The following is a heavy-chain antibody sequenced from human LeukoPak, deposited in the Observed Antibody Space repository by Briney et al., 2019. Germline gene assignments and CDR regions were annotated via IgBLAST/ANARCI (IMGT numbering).Heavy chain of an antibody. Sequence: SETLSLTCAVSGYSISSGYYWGRIRQPPGKGLEWIGSIYHSGSTYYNPSLKSRVTISVDTSKNQFSLKLSSVTAADTAVYYCARDLESYYDSSGYYGQSSWFDPWGQGTLVTVSS. J-gene: IGHJ5*02. CDR2: IYHSGST. CDR3: ARDLESYYDSSGYYGQSSWFDP. CDR1: GYSISSGYY. V-gene: IGHV4-38-2*02. D-gene: IGHD3-22*01.